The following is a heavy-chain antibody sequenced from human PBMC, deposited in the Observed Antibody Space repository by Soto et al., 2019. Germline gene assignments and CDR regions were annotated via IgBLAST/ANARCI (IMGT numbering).Heavy chain of an antibody. V-gene: IGHV3-23*01. CDR3: AKDRNYPRDQFHY. Sequence: GSLRLSCAASGFTFSTYALSWARQAPGKGLEWVSAISANGQGIYYADSVRGRFTISRDNSKNTIFLHMDSLRAEDTAVYYCAKDRNYPRDQFHYWGQGTLVTVSS. CDR2: ISANGQGI. J-gene: IGHJ4*02. CDR1: GFTFSTYA. D-gene: IGHD1-7*01.